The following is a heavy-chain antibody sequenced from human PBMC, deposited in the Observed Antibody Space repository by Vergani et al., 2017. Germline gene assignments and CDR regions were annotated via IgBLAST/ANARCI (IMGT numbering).Heavy chain of an antibody. CDR3: AKRDLRDGYNSIDY. V-gene: IGHV3-23*01. D-gene: IGHD5-24*01. J-gene: IGHJ4*02. CDR2: ISGSGGST. CDR1: GFTFSSYA. Sequence: EVQLLESGGGLVQPGGSLRLSCAASGFTFSSYALSWVRQAPGKGLEWVSAISGSGGSTYYADSVKGRFTISRDNSKNTLYLQMNSLRAEDTAVYYCAKRDLRDGYNSIDYWGQGTLVTVSS.